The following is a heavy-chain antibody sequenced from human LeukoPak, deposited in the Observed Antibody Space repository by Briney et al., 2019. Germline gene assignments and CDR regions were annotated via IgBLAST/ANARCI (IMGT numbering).Heavy chain of an antibody. J-gene: IGHJ3*02. CDR1: GGTFSSYA. CDR3: ARARVPLAWGAVADEDAFDI. CDR2: INPNSGGT. D-gene: IGHD6-19*01. Sequence: GASVKVSCKASGGTFSSYAMSWVRQAPGQGLEGIGWINPNSGGTNYAQKFQGRVTMTRDTSISTAYMELSRLTSDDTAVYYCARARVPLAWGAVADEDAFDIWGQGTLVTVSS. V-gene: IGHV1-2*02.